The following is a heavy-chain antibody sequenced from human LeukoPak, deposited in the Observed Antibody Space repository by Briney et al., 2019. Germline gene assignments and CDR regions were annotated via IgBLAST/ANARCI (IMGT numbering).Heavy chain of an antibody. CDR3: ARDYDSSGYRNFDY. CDR2: IYYSGST. Sequence: PSETLSLTCTVSGGSISSGGYYWSWIRQHPGKGLEWIGYIYYSGSTDYNPSLKSRVTISVDTSKNQFSLKLSSVTAADTAVYYCARDYDSSGYRNFDYWGQGTLVTVSS. V-gene: IGHV4-31*03. CDR1: GGSISSGGYY. D-gene: IGHD3-22*01. J-gene: IGHJ4*02.